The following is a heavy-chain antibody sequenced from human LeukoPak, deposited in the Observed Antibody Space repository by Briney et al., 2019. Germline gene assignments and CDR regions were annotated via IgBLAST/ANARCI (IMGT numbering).Heavy chain of an antibody. V-gene: IGHV3-30*02. CDR1: GFTFSNYG. Sequence: GGSLRLSCAGSGFTFSNYGMHWVRQAPGEGLEWMAFIRYDGSNKYYADSVKGRFTISRDNSKNTLSLQMNSLRPEDTAVYYCAKGYCSGTSCYSGLDWGQGTLVTVSS. D-gene: IGHD2-2*01. J-gene: IGHJ4*02. CDR2: IRYDGSNK. CDR3: AKGYCSGTSCYSGLD.